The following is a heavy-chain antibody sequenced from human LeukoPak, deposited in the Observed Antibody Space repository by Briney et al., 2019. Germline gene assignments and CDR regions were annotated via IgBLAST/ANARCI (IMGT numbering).Heavy chain of an antibody. CDR1: GFTFSSYA. Sequence: AGGSLRLSCAASGFTFSSYAMSWVRQAPGKGLEWVSAISGSGGSTYYADSVKGRFTISRDNSKNTLYLQMNSLRAEDMAVYYCAKFFRYRIAASDYFDYWGQGTLVTVSS. D-gene: IGHD6-6*01. J-gene: IGHJ4*02. CDR3: AKFFRYRIAASDYFDY. V-gene: IGHV3-23*01. CDR2: ISGSGGST.